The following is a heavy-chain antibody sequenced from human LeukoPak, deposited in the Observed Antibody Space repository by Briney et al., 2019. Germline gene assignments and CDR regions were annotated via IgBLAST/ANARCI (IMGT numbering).Heavy chain of an antibody. Sequence: SETLSLTCTVSGGSISSYYWSWIRQPPGKGLEWIGYIYYSGSTNYNPSLKSRVTISVDTSKNQFSLKLSSVTAADTAVYYCARHRDCSGGSCYSPYYYGMDVWGQGTTVTVSS. J-gene: IGHJ6*02. CDR2: IYYSGST. V-gene: IGHV4-59*08. CDR3: ARHRDCSGGSCYSPYYYGMDV. CDR1: GGSISSYY. D-gene: IGHD2-15*01.